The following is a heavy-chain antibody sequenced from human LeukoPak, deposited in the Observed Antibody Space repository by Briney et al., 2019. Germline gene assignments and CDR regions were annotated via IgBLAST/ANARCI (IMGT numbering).Heavy chain of an antibody. J-gene: IGHJ4*02. Sequence: GGSLRLSCAASGFTFSSYAMSWVRQAPGKGLELVSAISGSGGSTYYADSVKGRFTISRDNSKNTLYLQMNSLRAEDTAVYYCAKGEYSSSSAYFDYWGQGTLVTVSS. D-gene: IGHD6-6*01. CDR3: AKGEYSSSSAYFDY. CDR2: ISGSGGST. V-gene: IGHV3-23*01. CDR1: GFTFSSYA.